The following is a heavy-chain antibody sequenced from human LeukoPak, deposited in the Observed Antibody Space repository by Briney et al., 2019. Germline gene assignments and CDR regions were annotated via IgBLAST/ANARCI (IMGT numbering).Heavy chain of an antibody. Sequence: SETLSLTCTVSGVSISSYYWSWIRQPPGKGLEWIGYIYYSGSTNYNPSLKSRVTISVDTSKNQFSLKLSSVTAADTAVYYCAREREYSSSIDPWGQGTLVTVSS. V-gene: IGHV4-59*01. D-gene: IGHD6-13*01. CDR2: IYYSGST. CDR3: AREREYSSSIDP. CDR1: GVSISSYY. J-gene: IGHJ5*02.